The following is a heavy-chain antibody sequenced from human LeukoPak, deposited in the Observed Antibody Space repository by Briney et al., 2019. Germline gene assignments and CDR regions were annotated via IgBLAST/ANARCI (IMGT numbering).Heavy chain of an antibody. J-gene: IGHJ4*02. CDR1: GYTFTSYG. V-gene: IGHV1-18*01. D-gene: IGHD6-13*01. CDR3: ARDVYSIAAAGTFDY. CDR2: ISAYNGNT. Sequence: ASVKVSCKASGYTFTSYGISWVRQPPGQGLEWMGWISAYNGNTNYAQKLQGRVTMTTDTSTSTAYMELRSLRSDDTAVYYCARDVYSIAAAGTFDYWGQGTLVTVS.